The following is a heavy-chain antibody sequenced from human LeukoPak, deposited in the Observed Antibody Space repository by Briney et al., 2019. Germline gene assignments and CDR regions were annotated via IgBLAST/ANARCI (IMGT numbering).Heavy chain of an antibody. CDR3: ARGRGGSGSYYQYYYYYYTDV. D-gene: IGHD3-10*01. V-gene: IGHV4-34*01. J-gene: IGHJ6*03. Sequence: PSETLSLTCAVYGGSFSGYYWSWIRQPPGKGLEWIGEINHSGSTNYNPSLKSRVTISVDTSKNQFSLKLSSVTAADTAVYYCARGRGGSGSYYQYYYYYYTDVWGKGTTVTVSS. CDR1: GGSFSGYY. CDR2: INHSGST.